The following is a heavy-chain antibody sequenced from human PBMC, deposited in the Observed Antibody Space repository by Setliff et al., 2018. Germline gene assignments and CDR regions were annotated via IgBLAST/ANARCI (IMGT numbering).Heavy chain of an antibody. J-gene: IGHJ4*02. V-gene: IGHV1-18*01. CDR1: GYTFTSYG. Sequence: ASVKVSCKASGYTFTSYGISWVRQAPGQGLEWMGWISAYNGNTNYAQKLQGRVTMTTDTSTSTAYRELRSLRSDDTAVYYCARDRGYNFWSGYFVKDYFDYWGQGTLVTVSS. CDR3: ARDRGYNFWSGYFVKDYFDY. CDR2: ISAYNGNT. D-gene: IGHD3-3*01.